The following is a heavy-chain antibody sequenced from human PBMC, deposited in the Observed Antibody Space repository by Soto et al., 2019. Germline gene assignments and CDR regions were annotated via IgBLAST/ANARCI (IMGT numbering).Heavy chain of an antibody. D-gene: IGHD6-13*01. CDR1: GGSFSSYA. J-gene: IGHJ6*02. CDR2: IIPIVGTG. V-gene: IGHV1-69*13. CDR3: ARDLRAAGRPGMDV. Sequence: GASVKVSCKASGGSFSSYAISRVRQAPGQGLEWMGGIIPIVGTGNYAQNFQGRVTITADESTSTAYMELSSLRSEDTAMYYCARDLRAAGRPGMDVWGQGTTVTVSS.